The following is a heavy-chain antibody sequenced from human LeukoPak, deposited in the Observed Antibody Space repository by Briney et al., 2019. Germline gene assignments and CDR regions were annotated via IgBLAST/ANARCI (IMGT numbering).Heavy chain of an antibody. CDR3: ARERRYSYGSGGFDY. D-gene: IGHD5-18*01. J-gene: IGHJ4*02. CDR2: IYTSGST. CDR1: GGSISSGSYY. Sequence: SQTLSLTCTVSGGSISSGSYYWSWIRQPAGKGLEWIGRIYTSGSTNYNPSLKSRVTISVDTSKNQFSLKLSSVTAADTAVYYCARERRYSYGSGGFDYWGQGTLVTVSS. V-gene: IGHV4-61*02.